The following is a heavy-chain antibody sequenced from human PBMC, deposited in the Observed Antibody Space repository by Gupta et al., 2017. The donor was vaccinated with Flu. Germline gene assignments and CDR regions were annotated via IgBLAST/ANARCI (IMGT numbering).Heavy chain of an antibody. D-gene: IGHD2-15*01. J-gene: IGHJ6*02. CDR3: AKGYCSGDHCWVFYGMDV. V-gene: IGHV3-23*01. CDR1: FSRFLFIT. Sequence: SGGGMVATVGSVSPSCAPSFSRFLFITLAWTRPSPGKGLEWVSAISGTGGRTSYADALEGRFTISRDNSKNTLYLQINSLRGEDTAIYYCAKGYCSGDHCWVFYGMDVWGQGTTVTVSS. CDR2: ISGTGGRT.